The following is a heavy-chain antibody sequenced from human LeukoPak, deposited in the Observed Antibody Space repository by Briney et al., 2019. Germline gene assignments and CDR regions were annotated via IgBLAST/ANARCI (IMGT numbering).Heavy chain of an antibody. D-gene: IGHD6-13*01. CDR2: IIPIFGTA. CDR1: GGTFSSYA. V-gene: IGHV1-69*06. Sequence: GGSVKVSCKASGGTFSSYAISWVRQAPGQGLEWMGGIIPIFGTANYAKTYPGRVTITAENSTSTAYMELSSLRSEDTAVYYCARYREGVAAGQTFDYWGQGTLVTVSS. J-gene: IGHJ4*02. CDR3: ARYREGVAAGQTFDY.